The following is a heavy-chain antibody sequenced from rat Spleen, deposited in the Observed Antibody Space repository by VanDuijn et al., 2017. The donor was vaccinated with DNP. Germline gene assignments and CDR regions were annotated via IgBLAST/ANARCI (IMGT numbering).Heavy chain of an antibody. V-gene: IGHV5-25*01. Sequence: EVQLMESGGGLVQPGRSLKLSCAASGFTFSDSYMAWVRQAPTKGLEWVAAISPSGSRTYYPDSVKGRFTISRDNAKSSLYLQMNSLKSEDTATYYCARHPRYGYKEDYFDYWGQGVMVTVSS. J-gene: IGHJ2*01. CDR1: GFTFSDSY. D-gene: IGHD1-9*01. CDR2: ISPSGSRT. CDR3: ARHPRYGYKEDYFDY.